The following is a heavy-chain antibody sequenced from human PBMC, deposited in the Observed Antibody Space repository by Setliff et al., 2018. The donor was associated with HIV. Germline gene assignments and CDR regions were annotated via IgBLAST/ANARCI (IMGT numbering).Heavy chain of an antibody. CDR2: IYYSGST. CDR1: GGSISSDDYY. D-gene: IGHD4-17*01. CDR3: ASSPAWRSDYGLHTFDY. Sequence: KTSETLSLTCTVSGGSISSDDYYWNWIRQPPGKGLEWIGWIYYSGSTKYNPSLTSRVTISVDTPKNQFSLKLSSVTAADTAVYYCASSPAWRSDYGLHTFDYWGQGTLVTVSS. V-gene: IGHV4-61*08. J-gene: IGHJ4*02.